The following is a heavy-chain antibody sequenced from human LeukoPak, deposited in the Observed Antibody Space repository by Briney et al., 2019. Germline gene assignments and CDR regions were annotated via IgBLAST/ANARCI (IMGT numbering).Heavy chain of an antibody. CDR1: GFTFSDYY. CDR2: ISSSGSTI. CDR3: ARGPREVVVTAALSWFDP. Sequence: GGSLRLSCAASGFTFSDYYMSWIRQAPGKGLEWVSYISSSGSTIYYADSVKGRFTISRDNAKNSLYLQINSLRAEDTAVYYCARGPREVVVTAALSWFDPWGQGTLVTVSS. D-gene: IGHD2-2*01. V-gene: IGHV3-11*01. J-gene: IGHJ5*02.